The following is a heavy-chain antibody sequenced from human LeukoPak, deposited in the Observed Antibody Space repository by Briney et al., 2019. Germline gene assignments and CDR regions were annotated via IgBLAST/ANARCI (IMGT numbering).Heavy chain of an antibody. CDR1: SDSASNGNYY. D-gene: IGHD3-10*01. V-gene: IGHV4-61*03. Sequence: SETLSLTCTVSSDSASNGNYYWSWLRQPPGKALEWIGYIYYTGNTYYNPSLEGRVTISVDTSRNHFSAKLGSVTAADTAVYYCARSQNYYGSGDYWSQGTLVTVSS. CDR2: IYYTGNT. CDR3: ARSQNYYGSGDY. J-gene: IGHJ4*02.